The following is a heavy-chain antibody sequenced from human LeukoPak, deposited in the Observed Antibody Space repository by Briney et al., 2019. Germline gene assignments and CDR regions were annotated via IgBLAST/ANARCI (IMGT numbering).Heavy chain of an antibody. J-gene: IGHJ4*02. CDR3: ARAYNYGSGTYRALAY. CDR2: IIDTGHTI. CDR1: GFTFRSYS. V-gene: IGHV3-48*01. Sequence: PGGSLRLSCAASGFTFRSYSMNWVRQVPGKGLEWVSYIIDTGHTIYYADSVKGRFTISRDNARDSLYLQMNSLRVGDTAVYYCARAYNYGSGTYRALAYWGQGTLVTVSS. D-gene: IGHD3-10*01.